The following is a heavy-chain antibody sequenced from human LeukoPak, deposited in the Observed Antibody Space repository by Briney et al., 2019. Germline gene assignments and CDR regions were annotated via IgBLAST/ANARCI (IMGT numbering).Heavy chain of an antibody. V-gene: IGHV1-18*01. J-gene: IGHJ4*02. CDR3: ARDALLWVGAVAGGFDY. Sequence: VASVKVSCKASGYTFTSYGISWVRQAPGQGLERMGWISAYNGNTNYAQKLQGRVTMTTDTSTSTAYMELRSLRSDDTAVYYCARDALLWVGAVAGGFDYWGQGTLVTVSS. D-gene: IGHD6-19*01. CDR2: ISAYNGNT. CDR1: GYTFTSYG.